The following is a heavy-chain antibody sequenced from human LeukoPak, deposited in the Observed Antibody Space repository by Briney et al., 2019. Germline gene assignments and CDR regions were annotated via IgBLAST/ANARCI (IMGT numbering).Heavy chain of an antibody. CDR3: ARDRTPYYYGSGRYFDY. CDR1: RFTLNTYA. Sequence: GGSLRLSCAASRFTLNTYAMSWVRQAPGKGLEWVSYISSSGSTIYYADSVKGRFTISRDNAKNSLYLQMNSLRAEDTAVYYCARDRTPYYYGSGRYFDYWGQGTLVTVSS. CDR2: ISSSGSTI. J-gene: IGHJ4*02. V-gene: IGHV3-11*01. D-gene: IGHD3-10*01.